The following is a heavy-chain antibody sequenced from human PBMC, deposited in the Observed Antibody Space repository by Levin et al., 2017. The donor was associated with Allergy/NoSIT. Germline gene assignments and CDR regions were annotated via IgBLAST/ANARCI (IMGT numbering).Heavy chain of an antibody. CDR3: ASEIPRGSPDNYVPL. CDR2: IYGGGST. CDR1: GFTVSSNY. Sequence: GGSLRLSCAVSGFTVSSNYMSWVRQAPGKGPEWVSVIYGGGSTYYADSVRDRFTISRDDSGNTLSLQMNRLRVEDTAVYYCASEIPRGSPDNYVPLWGRGTLVTVSS. V-gene: IGHV3-53*01. D-gene: IGHD3-10*02. J-gene: IGHJ4*02.